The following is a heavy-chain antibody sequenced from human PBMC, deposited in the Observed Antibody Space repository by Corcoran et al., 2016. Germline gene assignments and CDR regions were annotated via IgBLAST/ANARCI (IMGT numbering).Heavy chain of an antibody. CDR1: GFTFSSYW. D-gene: IGHD1-26*01. CDR2: IKQDGSEK. V-gene: IGHV3-7*01. CDR3: ARRGNRYSGSYYYFDY. J-gene: IGHJ4*02. Sequence: EVQLVESGGGLVQPGGSLRLSCAASGFTFSSYWMSWVRQAPGKGLEWVANIKQDGSEKYYVDCVKGRFTISRDNAKNSLYLQMNSLRAEDTAVYYCARRGNRYSGSYYYFDYWGQGTLVTVSS.